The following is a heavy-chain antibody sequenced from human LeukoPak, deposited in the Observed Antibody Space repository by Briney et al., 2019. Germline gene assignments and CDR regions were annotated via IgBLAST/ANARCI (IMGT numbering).Heavy chain of an antibody. CDR1: GFTFSSRDW. J-gene: IGHJ3*02. D-gene: IGHD2-8*01. CDR3: ARDRTLYRSFDI. Sequence: GGSLRLSCVASGFTFSSRDWMTWVRQAPGKGLEWVANIKQDGSEKNYVDSVKGRFTISRDNAKNSVDLQMNSLRAEDTAVYYCARDRTLYRSFDIWGQGTMVTVSS. V-gene: IGHV3-7*01. CDR2: IKQDGSEK.